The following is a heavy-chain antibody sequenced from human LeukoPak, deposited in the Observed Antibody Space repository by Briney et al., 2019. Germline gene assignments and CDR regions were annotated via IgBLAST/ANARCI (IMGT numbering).Heavy chain of an antibody. CDR1: GFTFNIFG. CDR2: LWADGNTA. V-gene: IGHV3-33*06. CDR3: VKESAADATFHFDY. D-gene: IGHD6-13*01. Sequence: GGSLRLSCAASGFTFNIFGMHWVRQVPGNGLEWVAVLWADGNTAHYADSVKGRFTISRDSSESTLYLQMNSLRSEDTAVYYCVKESAADATFHFDYWGQGTLVTVSS. J-gene: IGHJ4*02.